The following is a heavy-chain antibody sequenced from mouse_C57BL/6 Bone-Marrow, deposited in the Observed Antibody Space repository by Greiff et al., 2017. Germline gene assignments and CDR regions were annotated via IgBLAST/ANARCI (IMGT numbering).Heavy chain of an antibody. V-gene: IGHV1-69*01. Sequence: QVQLQQPGAELVMPGASVKLSCKASGYTFTSYWMHWVKQRPGQGLEWIGEIDPSDSYTNYNQKFKGKSTLTVDKSSSTAYMQLSSLTSEDSAVXYCARSDDGYYFYAMDYWGQGTSVTVSS. CDR3: ARSDDGYYFYAMDY. CDR2: IDPSDSYT. CDR1: GYTFTSYW. J-gene: IGHJ4*01. D-gene: IGHD2-3*01.